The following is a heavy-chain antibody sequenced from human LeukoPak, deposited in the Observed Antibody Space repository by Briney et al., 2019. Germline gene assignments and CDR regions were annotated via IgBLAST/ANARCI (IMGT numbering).Heavy chain of an antibody. Sequence: GGSLRLSCAASGFTFSSYAMSWVRQAPGKWLESVSAIGSSGGDTNYADSVKGRFTISRDNSKNTLYLQMNSLRAEDTAVYYCAKKIAAGTLSFDYWGQGTLVTVSS. V-gene: IGHV3-23*01. CDR1: GFTFSSYA. CDR3: AKKIAAGTLSFDY. D-gene: IGHD6-13*01. J-gene: IGHJ4*02. CDR2: IGSSGGDT.